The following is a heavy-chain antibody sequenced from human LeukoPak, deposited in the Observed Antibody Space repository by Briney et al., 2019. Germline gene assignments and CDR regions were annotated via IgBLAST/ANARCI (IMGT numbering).Heavy chain of an antibody. D-gene: IGHD4-17*01. Sequence: GGSLSLSVAASGFTVSSNYMSWVRQAPGKGLECVSVIYSGGSTYYADSVKRGFTSSRDNSKNTLYIQMNSLRAEDTAVYYCAVTVTQGNGDYWGQGTLVTVSS. CDR3: AVTVTQGNGDY. J-gene: IGHJ4*02. V-gene: IGHV3-53*01. CDR2: IYSGGST. CDR1: GFTVSSNY.